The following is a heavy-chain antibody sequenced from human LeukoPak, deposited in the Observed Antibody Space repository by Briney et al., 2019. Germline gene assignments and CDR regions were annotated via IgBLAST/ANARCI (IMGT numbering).Heavy chain of an antibody. CDR1: GFRFSSDA. Sequence: GGSPRPSRASPGFRFSSDAMGWGRPAPGKGLEWGSAISGSGGSTYYADSVKGRFTISRDNSKNTLYLQMNSLRAEDTAVYYCAKDTVVFITIFGVVTEAFDYWGQGTLVTVSS. CDR2: ISGSGGST. J-gene: IGHJ4*02. D-gene: IGHD3-3*01. CDR3: AKDTVVFITIFGVVTEAFDY. V-gene: IGHV3-23*01.